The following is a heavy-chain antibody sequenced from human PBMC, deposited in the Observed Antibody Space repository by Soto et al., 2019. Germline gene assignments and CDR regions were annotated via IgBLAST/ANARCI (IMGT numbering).Heavy chain of an antibody. CDR2: ISGSGGST. V-gene: IGHV3-23*01. CDR3: AKDYYGSGSYPTSPPFDY. Sequence: PGGSLRLSCAASGFTFSSYAMSWVRQAPGKGLEWVSAISGSGGSTYYADSVKGRFTISRDNSKNTLYLQMNSLRAEDTAVYYCAKDYYGSGSYPTSPPFDYWGQGTLVTVSS. CDR1: GFTFSSYA. J-gene: IGHJ4*02. D-gene: IGHD3-10*01.